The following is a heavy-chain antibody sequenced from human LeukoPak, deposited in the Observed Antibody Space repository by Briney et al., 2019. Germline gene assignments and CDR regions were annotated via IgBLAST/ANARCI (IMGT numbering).Heavy chain of an antibody. J-gene: IGHJ4*02. CDR3: AKDLSDYIWGTAFDY. CDR2: ISGSGGST. V-gene: IGHV3-23*01. Sequence: GGSLRLSCAASGFTFSSYAMSWVRQAPGKGLEWVSAISGSGGSTYYADSVRGRFTISRDNSKNTLYLQMNSLRAEDTAVYYRAKDLSDYIWGTAFDYWGQGTLVTVSS. D-gene: IGHD3-16*01. CDR1: GFTFSSYA.